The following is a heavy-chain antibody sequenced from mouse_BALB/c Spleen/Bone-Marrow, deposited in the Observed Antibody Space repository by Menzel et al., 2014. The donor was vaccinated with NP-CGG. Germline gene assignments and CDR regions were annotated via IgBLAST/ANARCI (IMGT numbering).Heavy chain of an antibody. V-gene: IGHV3-8*02. Sequence: EVKVEESGPSLVKPSQTLSLTCSVTGDSITSGYWNWIRKFPGNKLEHMGYISYSGSTYYNPSLQSRISITRDTSKDQYYLQLDSVTTEDTATYYCATYDGYYFDYWGQGTTLTVPS. CDR2: ISYSGST. J-gene: IGHJ2*01. CDR3: ATYDGYYFDY. CDR1: GDSITSGY. D-gene: IGHD1-2*01.